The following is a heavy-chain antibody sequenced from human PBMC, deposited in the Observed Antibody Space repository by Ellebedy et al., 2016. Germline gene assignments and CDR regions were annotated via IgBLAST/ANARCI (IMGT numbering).Heavy chain of an antibody. CDR2: INHSGST. J-gene: IGHJ4*02. D-gene: IGHD3-10*01. Sequence: SETLSLTXAVYGGSFSGYYWSWIRQPPGKGLEWIGEINHSGSTNYNPSLKSRVTISVDTSKNQFSLKLSSVTAADTAVYYCARHHVVRGVTWGFNFDYWGQGTLVTVSS. CDR3: ARHHVVRGVTWGFNFDY. CDR1: GGSFSGYY. V-gene: IGHV4-34*01.